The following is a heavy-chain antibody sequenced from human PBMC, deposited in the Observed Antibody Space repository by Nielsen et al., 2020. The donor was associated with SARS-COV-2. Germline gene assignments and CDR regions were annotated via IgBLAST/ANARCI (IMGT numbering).Heavy chain of an antibody. CDR2: IYDGDST. V-gene: IGHV3-53*01. J-gene: IGHJ6*02. Sequence: VRQAPGKGLEWVSIIYDGDSTDYADSVKGRFTISRDNSKNTLYLQMNSLRAEDTAVYYCARDHSWLVRRRSWDYYYYYGMDVWGQGTTVTVSS. CDR3: ARDHSWLVRRRSWDYYYYYGMDV. D-gene: IGHD6-13*01.